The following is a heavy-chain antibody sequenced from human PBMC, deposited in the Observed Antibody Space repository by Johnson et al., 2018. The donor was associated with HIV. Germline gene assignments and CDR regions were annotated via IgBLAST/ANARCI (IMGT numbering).Heavy chain of an antibody. J-gene: IGHJ3*02. V-gene: IGHV3-9*01. CDR1: GFTFDDYA. Sequence: VQLVESGGGLVQPGRSLRLSCAASGFTFDDYAMHWVRQGPGKGLEWVSGISWNSGSIGYADSVKGRFTISSDDAKNSLYLQMNSLRAEDTALYYCAKGDDYYVSRDYYSKAGDAFEIWGQGTMVTVSS. CDR2: ISWNSGSI. D-gene: IGHD3-22*01. CDR3: AKGDDYYVSRDYYSKAGDAFEI.